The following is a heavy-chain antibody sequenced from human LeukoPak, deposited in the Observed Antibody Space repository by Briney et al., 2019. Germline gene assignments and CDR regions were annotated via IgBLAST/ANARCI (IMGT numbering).Heavy chain of an antibody. V-gene: IGHV3-23*01. CDR3: ARYCVTSSCYHYYGMDV. J-gene: IGHJ6*02. CDR2: IRSSDSNT. CDR1: GFTFSSYA. Sequence: GGSLRLSCAASGFTFSSYAMSWVRQAPGEGLEWVSSIRSSDSNTYYADSVKGRFTISRDNSKNTLCLQMNSLRDEDTAIYYCARYCVTSSCYHYYGMDVWGQGTTVTVSS. D-gene: IGHD2-2*01.